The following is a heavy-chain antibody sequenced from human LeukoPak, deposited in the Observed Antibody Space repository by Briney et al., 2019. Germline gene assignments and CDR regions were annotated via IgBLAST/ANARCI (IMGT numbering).Heavy chain of an antibody. CDR1: GFTFSTFA. Sequence: GGSLRLSCAASGFTFSTFAMIWVRQPPGKGLEWVSSIFPSGGEIHYADSVKGRFTISRDNSKNTLYLQMNSLRAEDTAVYYCARVPFYSGSYYPFDYWGQGTLVTVSS. J-gene: IGHJ4*02. D-gene: IGHD1-26*01. CDR2: IFPSGGEI. CDR3: ARVPFYSGSYYPFDY. V-gene: IGHV3-23*01.